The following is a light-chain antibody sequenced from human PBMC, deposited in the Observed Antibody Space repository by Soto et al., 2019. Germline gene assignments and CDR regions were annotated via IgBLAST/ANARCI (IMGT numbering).Light chain of an antibody. CDR3: QQSYWT. CDR1: QSISSY. J-gene: IGKJ1*01. CDR2: AAS. V-gene: IGKV1-39*01. Sequence: DIPMTQSPSSLSASVGDRVTITCRASQSISSYLNWYQQKPGKAPKLLIYAASSLQSGVPSRFSGSGSGTDFTLTISSLQPEDFATYYCQQSYWTFGQGTKVEIK.